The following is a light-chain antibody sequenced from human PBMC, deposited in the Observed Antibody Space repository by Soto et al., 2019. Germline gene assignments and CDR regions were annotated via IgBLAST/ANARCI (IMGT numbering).Light chain of an antibody. V-gene: IGLV2-23*01. CDR3: CSYAGGTSVV. CDR1: SSDVGSYNL. CDR2: EDI. J-gene: IGLJ2*01. Sequence: QSVLTQPASVSGSPGQSITISCTGTSSDVGSYNLVSWYKQHPGKAPKLMIYEDIERPSGVSNRFSGSKSGNTASLTISGLQTEDEADYYCCSYAGGTSVVFGGGTKLTVL.